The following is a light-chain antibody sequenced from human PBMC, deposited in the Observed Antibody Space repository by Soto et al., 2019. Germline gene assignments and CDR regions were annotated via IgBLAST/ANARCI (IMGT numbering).Light chain of an antibody. CDR1: SSDVGAYTY. CDR2: GVT. CDR3: SSYAGSNNYV. V-gene: IGLV2-8*01. J-gene: IGLJ1*01. Sequence: QSVLTQPPSASGSPGQSVTISCTGTSSDVGAYTYVSWYQQHPGKAPKLMIYGVTERPSGVPDRFSGSKSGNTASLTVSGLQIEDEAYYYCSSYAGSNNYVFGTGTKVTVL.